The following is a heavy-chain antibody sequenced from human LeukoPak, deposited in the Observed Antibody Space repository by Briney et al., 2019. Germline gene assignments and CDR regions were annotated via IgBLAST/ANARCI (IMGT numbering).Heavy chain of an antibody. CDR2: IYSSGST. CDR1: GGSISSYY. J-gene: IGHJ3*02. D-gene: IGHD6-13*01. CDR3: ARYFIFDSSSWYGDLDAFDI. V-gene: IGHV4-4*07. Sequence: PSETLSLTCTVSGGSISSYYCSWIRQHAGKGLEWIGRIYSSGSTNYNPSLKSRVTMSVDTSKNQFSLKLTSVTAADTAVYYCARYFIFDSSSWYGDLDAFDIWGQGTMVTVSS.